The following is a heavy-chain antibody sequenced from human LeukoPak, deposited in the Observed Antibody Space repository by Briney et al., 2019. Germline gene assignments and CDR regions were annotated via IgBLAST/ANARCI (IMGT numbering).Heavy chain of an antibody. J-gene: IGHJ4*02. CDR1: GGSLSSYY. Sequence: PSETLSLTCTVSGGSLSSYYWSWIRQPPGKGLEWIGYIYYSGSTNYNPSLKSRVTISVGTSKNQFSLKLSSVTAADTAVYYCARDKDGYFDYWGQGTLVTVSS. CDR2: IYYSGST. V-gene: IGHV4-59*01. CDR3: ARDKDGYFDY.